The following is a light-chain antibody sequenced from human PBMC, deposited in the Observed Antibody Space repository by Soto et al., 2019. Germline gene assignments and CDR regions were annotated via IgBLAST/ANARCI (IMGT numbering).Light chain of an antibody. V-gene: IGKV1-39*01. CDR3: QQSYNTPRT. CDR2: TAS. Sequence: DIQMTQSPSSLSASVGDRVTITCRASQSIMTHLNWYQHKSGNAPKLLIYTASNLHSGVPSRFSGSGSGTDFTLTISSLQADDFATYYCQQSYNTPRTFGQGTKVEI. J-gene: IGKJ1*01. CDR1: QSIMTH.